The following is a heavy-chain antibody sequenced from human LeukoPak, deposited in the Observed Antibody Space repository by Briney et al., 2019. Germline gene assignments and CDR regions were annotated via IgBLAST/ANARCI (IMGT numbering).Heavy chain of an antibody. CDR1: GDSFTSYW. Sequence: GESLKISCKGSGDSFTSYWIGWLLQMPGKGLEGMGIIYPGESDTRYSPSFKGQVTISADKSISTAYLQWSSLKASDTAMYYCARRCGLYDAFDNWGQGTMVTVSS. CDR2: IYPGESDT. CDR3: ARRCGLYDAFDN. J-gene: IGHJ3*02. V-gene: IGHV5-51*01. D-gene: IGHD2-21*01.